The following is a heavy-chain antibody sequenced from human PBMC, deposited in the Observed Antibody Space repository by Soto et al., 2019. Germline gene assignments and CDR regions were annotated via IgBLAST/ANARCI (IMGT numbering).Heavy chain of an antibody. CDR1: GGSVSSGSYY. V-gene: IGHV4-61*01. CDR2: IYYSGST. D-gene: IGHD3-22*01. Sequence: SETLSLTCTVSGGSVSSGSYYWSWIRQPPGKGLEWIGYIYYSGSTNYNPSLKSRVTISVDTSKNQLSLKLSSVTAADTAVYYCARDTQYYYDSSGYDAFDIWGQGTMVTVSS. J-gene: IGHJ3*02. CDR3: ARDTQYYYDSSGYDAFDI.